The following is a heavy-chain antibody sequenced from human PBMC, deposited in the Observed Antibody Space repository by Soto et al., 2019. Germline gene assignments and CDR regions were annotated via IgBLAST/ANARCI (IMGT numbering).Heavy chain of an antibody. D-gene: IGHD3-16*01. CDR3: ARLSSLVPYYFDY. Sequence: PSETLSLTCTVSGGSVSSGSYYWSWIRQPPGKGLEWIGYIYYSGSTYYNPSLKSRVTISVDTSKNQFSLKLSSVTAADTAVYYCARLSSLVPYYFDYWGQGTLVTVSS. J-gene: IGHJ4*02. V-gene: IGHV4-31*03. CDR2: IYYSGST. CDR1: GGSVSSGSYY.